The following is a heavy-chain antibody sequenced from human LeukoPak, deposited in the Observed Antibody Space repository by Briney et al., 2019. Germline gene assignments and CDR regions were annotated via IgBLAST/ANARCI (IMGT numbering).Heavy chain of an antibody. CDR2: ISWNSGNI. J-gene: IGHJ4*02. CDR1: GFIFEDYA. V-gene: IGHV3-9*03. Sequence: GGSLRLSCGASGFIFEDYAMHWVRQAPGKGLEWVSSISWNSGNIDYADSVKGRFTISRDNAKNSLYLQMNSLKPEDMALYYCAKDSIKYCSTTSCSSPLDYWGQGSLVIVSS. D-gene: IGHD2-2*01. CDR3: AKDSIKYCSTTSCSSPLDY.